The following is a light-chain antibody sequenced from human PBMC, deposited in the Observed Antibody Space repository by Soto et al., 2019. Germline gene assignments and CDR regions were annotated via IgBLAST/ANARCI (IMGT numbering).Light chain of an antibody. Sequence: EIVLTQSPGTLSLSPGERATLSCRASQSVSSSYLAWYQQQPGQAPRLLIYGASRRAIGIPDRFSGSGSGTDFTLTISRLEPEDFAVFYCQQYGDSPTFGQGTKVDIK. CDR3: QQYGDSPT. CDR2: GAS. J-gene: IGKJ1*01. CDR1: QSVSSSY. V-gene: IGKV3-20*01.